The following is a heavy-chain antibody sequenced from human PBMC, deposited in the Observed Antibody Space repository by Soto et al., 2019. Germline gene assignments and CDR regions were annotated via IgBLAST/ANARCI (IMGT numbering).Heavy chain of an antibody. CDR1: GYSFTKYW. V-gene: IGHV5-10-1*01. CDR3: ARREGRYCSSTSCPYGMDV. D-gene: IGHD2-2*01. J-gene: IGHJ6*02. CDR2: IDPSDSYI. Sequence: GESLKISCKGSGYSFTKYWISWVRQMPGKGLEWMGRIDPSDSYINYSPSFQGHVTISADKSINTAYLQWSSLRASDTAIYYCARREGRYCSSTSCPYGMDVWGQGTTVTVSS.